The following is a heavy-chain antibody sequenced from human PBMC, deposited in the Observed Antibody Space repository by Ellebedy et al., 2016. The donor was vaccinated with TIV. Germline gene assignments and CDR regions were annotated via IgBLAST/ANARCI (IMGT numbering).Heavy chain of an antibody. CDR1: GASISSYY. D-gene: IGHD3-22*01. J-gene: IGHJ4*02. CDR2: ISYSAGT. Sequence: MPSETLSLTCTVSGASISSYYWSWIRQPPGKGLEWIGYISYSAGTTYNPSLKSRVTMSSDTSKNQFSLKLNSVTAADTAIYYCARDRGHDSVDYWGQGTLVTVFS. CDR3: ARDRGHDSVDY. V-gene: IGHV4-59*01.